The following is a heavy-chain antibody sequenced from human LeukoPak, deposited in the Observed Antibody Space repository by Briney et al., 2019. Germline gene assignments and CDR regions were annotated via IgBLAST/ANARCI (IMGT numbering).Heavy chain of an antibody. D-gene: IGHD6-13*01. Sequence: PGGSLRLSCAASGFTFSRYAMSWARQAPGKGLEWVSAISGSGGSTYYADSVKGWFTISRDNSKNTLYLQMNSLRAEDTAVYYCAHPTEYSSSWYGNWFDPWGQGTLVTVSS. J-gene: IGHJ5*02. V-gene: IGHV3-23*01. CDR2: ISGSGGST. CDR1: GFTFSRYA. CDR3: AHPTEYSSSWYGNWFDP.